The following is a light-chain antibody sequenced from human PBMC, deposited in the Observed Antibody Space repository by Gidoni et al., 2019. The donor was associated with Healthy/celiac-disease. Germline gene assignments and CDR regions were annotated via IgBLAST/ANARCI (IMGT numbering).Light chain of an antibody. CDR3: QQYNNWPWT. Sequence: EIVMTQSPATRSVSPGERATLSCRASQSVSSNLAWYQQKPGQAPRLLIYGASNRATGIPARFSGSGSGTEFTLTISSLQSEDFAVYYCQQYNNWPWTFGQGTKVEIK. V-gene: IGKV3-15*01. J-gene: IGKJ1*01. CDR1: QSVSSN. CDR2: GAS.